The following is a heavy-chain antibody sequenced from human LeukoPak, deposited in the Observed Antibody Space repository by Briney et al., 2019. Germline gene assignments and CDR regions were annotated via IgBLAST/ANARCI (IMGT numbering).Heavy chain of an antibody. J-gene: IGHJ4*02. Sequence: ASVKVSCKASGYTFTIYYIHWVRQAPGQGLEWMGIINPSGGNTNYARKFQGRVTMTRDTSTSTVYMELSSLRSEDTAMYYCARGEDGGYFDYWGQGTVVTVSS. D-gene: IGHD2-15*01. CDR1: GYTFTIYY. CDR3: ARGEDGGYFDY. V-gene: IGHV1-46*01. CDR2: INPSGGNT.